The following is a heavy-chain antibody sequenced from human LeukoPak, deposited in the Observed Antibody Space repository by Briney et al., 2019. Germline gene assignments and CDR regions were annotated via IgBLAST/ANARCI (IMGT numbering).Heavy chain of an antibody. Sequence: ASVKVSCKASGYTFIWYYMHWVRQAPGQGGEGRGWINPNSGGTNYAQKFQGRVTMTRDTSISTAYMELSRLSSDDTAVYYCASGSDIVVIDIWGQGTMVTISS. V-gene: IGHV1-2*02. J-gene: IGHJ3*02. CDR1: GYTFIWYY. D-gene: IGHD2-2*01. CDR2: INPNSGGT. CDR3: ASGSDIVVIDI.